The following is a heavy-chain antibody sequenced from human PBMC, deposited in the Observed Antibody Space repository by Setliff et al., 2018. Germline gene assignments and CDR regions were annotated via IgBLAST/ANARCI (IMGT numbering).Heavy chain of an antibody. J-gene: IGHJ4*02. CDR2: IIPVVGAT. CDR1: GGTFGTNA. D-gene: IGHD3-16*01. CDR3: ASHSPVVGGEY. V-gene: IGHV1-69*05. Sequence: ASVKVSCKASGGTFGTNAVSWVRQAPGQGLEWMGGIIPVVGATSFAQKFQGRVTLTTDESTRTAYMELNDLTSEDTAVYYCASHSPVVGGEYWGQGTLVTVSS.